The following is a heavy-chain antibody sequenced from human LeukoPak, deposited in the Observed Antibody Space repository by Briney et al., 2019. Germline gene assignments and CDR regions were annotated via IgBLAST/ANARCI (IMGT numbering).Heavy chain of an antibody. CDR1: GGSISSYW. CDR3: VNAIDNAWYARSRQGLYYMDV. J-gene: IGHJ6*03. V-gene: IGHV4-59*12. Sequence: SETLSLTCTVSGGSISSYWSGMRQPPGKELEWIGNINHSGSTRYNPSLKSRVTIFVDMSKSQISIELHSPTDTATAVYYCVNAIDNAWYARSRQGLYYMDVWGKGTPVIVSS. CDR2: INHSGST. D-gene: IGHD2-8*01.